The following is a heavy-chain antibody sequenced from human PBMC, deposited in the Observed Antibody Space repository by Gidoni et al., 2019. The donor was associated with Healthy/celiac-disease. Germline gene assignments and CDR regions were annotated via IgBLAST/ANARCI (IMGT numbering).Heavy chain of an antibody. D-gene: IGHD3-10*01. J-gene: IGHJ4*02. CDR2: IYPGESDT. Sequence: EVQLVQSGAEVKKPGESLKISCKGSGSSFTSYWIGWVRQRPGKGLEWMGIIYPGESDTRYSPSFQGQVTISADKSISTGYLQWSSLKASDTAMDYCARGGMVRGGNFDYWGQGTLVTVSS. CDR1: GSSFTSYW. CDR3: ARGGMVRGGNFDY. V-gene: IGHV5-51*01.